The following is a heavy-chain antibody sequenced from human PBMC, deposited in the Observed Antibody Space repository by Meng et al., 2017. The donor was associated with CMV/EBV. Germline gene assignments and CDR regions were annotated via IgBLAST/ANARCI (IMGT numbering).Heavy chain of an antibody. J-gene: IGHJ4*02. CDR1: SYA. V-gene: IGHV3-30*04. Sequence: SYAMHWVRQATGKGLEWVAVISDDGSNKYYADSVKGRFTISRDNSKNTLYLQMNSLRAEDTAVYYCAREGKYCSSASCYRRYYFDYWGQGTLVTVSS. D-gene: IGHD2-2*01. CDR2: ISDDGSNK. CDR3: AREGKYCSSASCYRRYYFDY.